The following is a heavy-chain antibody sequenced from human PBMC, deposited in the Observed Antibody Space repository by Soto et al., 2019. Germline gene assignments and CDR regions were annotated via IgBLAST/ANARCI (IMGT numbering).Heavy chain of an antibody. D-gene: IGHD3-22*01. V-gene: IGHV3-33*01. Sequence: GGSLRLSCAASGFTFSSYGMHWVRQAPGKGLEWVAVIWYDGSNKYYADSVKGRFTISRDNSKNTLYLQMNSLRAEDTAVYYCARDRNYYDSSGYYDYWGQGTLVTVSS. CDR3: ARDRNYYDSSGYYDY. CDR1: GFTFSSYG. CDR2: IWYDGSNK. J-gene: IGHJ4*02.